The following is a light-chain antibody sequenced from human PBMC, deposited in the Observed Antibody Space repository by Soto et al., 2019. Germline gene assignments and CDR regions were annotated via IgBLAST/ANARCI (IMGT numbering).Light chain of an antibody. Sequence: VITQTPTTLSVSPGEGVTLSCRASQTVNNNVAWYQLKDGQVPRLLIYGASTRATDIPARFSGSGSGTEFTLTISSLEPEDFALYYSQQHINRPLTFGGGTKVDI. V-gene: IGKV3-15*01. CDR2: GAS. J-gene: IGKJ4*01. CDR3: QQHINRPLT. CDR1: QTVNNN.